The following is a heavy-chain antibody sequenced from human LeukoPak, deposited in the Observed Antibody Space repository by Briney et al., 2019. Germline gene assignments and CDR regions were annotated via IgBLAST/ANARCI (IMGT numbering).Heavy chain of an antibody. Sequence: SETLSLTCTVSGGSISSYYWSWIRQPPGKGLEWIGYIYYSGSTNYNPSLKSRVTISVDTSKNQFSLKLSSVTAADTAVYYCARRSPYYGMDVWGQGTMVTVSS. CDR3: ARRSPYYGMDV. J-gene: IGHJ6*02. V-gene: IGHV4-59*08. CDR2: IYYSGST. CDR1: GGSISSYY.